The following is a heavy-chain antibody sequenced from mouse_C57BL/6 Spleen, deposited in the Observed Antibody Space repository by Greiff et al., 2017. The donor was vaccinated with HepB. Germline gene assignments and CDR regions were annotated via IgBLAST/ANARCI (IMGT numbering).Heavy chain of an antibody. CDR1: GYTFTDYY. V-gene: IGHV1-26*01. CDR2: INPNNGGT. CDR3: ARGSFAY. Sequence: EVQLQKSGPELVKPGASVKISCKASGYTFTDYYMNWVKQSHGKSLEWIGDINPNNGGTSYNQKFKGKATLTVDKSSSTAYMELRSLTSEDSAVYYCARGSFAYWGQGTLVTVSA. J-gene: IGHJ3*01.